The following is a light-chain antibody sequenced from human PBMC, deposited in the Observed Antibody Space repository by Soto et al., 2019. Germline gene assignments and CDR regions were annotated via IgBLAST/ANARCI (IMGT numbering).Light chain of an antibody. V-gene: IGKV3-15*01. CDR1: QSVSSN. Sequence: EIVMTQSPATLSVSPGERATLSCRASQSVSSNLAWYQQKPGQAPGLLIYGVSTRATGIPARFSGSGSGTEFTLTISSLQSEDFAVYYCQHQITFGQGTRLEIK. CDR2: GVS. J-gene: IGKJ5*01. CDR3: QHQIT.